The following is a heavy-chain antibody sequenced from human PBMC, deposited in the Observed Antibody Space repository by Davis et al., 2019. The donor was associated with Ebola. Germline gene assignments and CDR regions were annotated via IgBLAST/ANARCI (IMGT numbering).Heavy chain of an antibody. CDR2: VSHSGNS. D-gene: IGHD3-16*01. J-gene: IGHJ4*02. CDR1: DGSINSGRDY. CDR3: ARDHGSGPFGGGYFDY. Sequence: MPSETLSLTCTVSDGSINSGRDYWSWIRQPPGKGLEWLGEVSHSGNSNYNPSLKSRVTMSVDMSKNQFSLKLSSVTAADTAVYYCARDHGSGPFGGGYFDYWGQGTLVTVSS. V-gene: IGHV4-39*07.